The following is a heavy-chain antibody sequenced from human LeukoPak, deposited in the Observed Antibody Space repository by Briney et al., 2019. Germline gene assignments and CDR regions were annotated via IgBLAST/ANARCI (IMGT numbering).Heavy chain of an antibody. D-gene: IGHD1-1*01. CDR2: ISCGSSTI. Sequence: GGSLRLSCAASGFTFSSYSMNWVRQAPGKGLEWVSYISCGSSTIYYADSVKGRFTISRNNAKNSLYLQMNSLRAEDTAVYYCARGIWNDPYYWGQGTLVTVSS. V-gene: IGHV3-48*01. J-gene: IGHJ4*02. CDR1: GFTFSSYS. CDR3: ARGIWNDPYY.